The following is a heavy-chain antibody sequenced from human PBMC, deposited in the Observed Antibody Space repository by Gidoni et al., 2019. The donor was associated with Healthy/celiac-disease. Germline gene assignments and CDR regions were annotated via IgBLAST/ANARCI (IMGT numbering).Heavy chain of an antibody. Sequence: EVQLLESGGGLVQPGGSLRLSCAASGFTFSSYAMSWVRQAPGKGLEWVSAISGSGGSTYYADSVKGRFTISRDNAKNTLYRQMNRLRAEDTAGYYCAKDQSARPTTDAFDIWGQGTMVTVSS. CDR1: GFTFSSYA. CDR3: AKDQSARPTTDAFDI. CDR2: ISGSGGST. V-gene: IGHV3-23*01. J-gene: IGHJ3*02. D-gene: IGHD6-6*01.